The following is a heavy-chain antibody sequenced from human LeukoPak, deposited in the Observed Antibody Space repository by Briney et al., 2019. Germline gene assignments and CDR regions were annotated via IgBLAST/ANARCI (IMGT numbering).Heavy chain of an antibody. CDR1: GGSISSYY. D-gene: IGHD3-16*01. V-gene: IGHV4-59*01. CDR2: IYYSGST. J-gene: IGHJ3*02. Sequence: SETLSLTCTVSGGSISSYYWSWFRQPPGKGLEWIGYIYYSGSTNYNPSLKSRVTISVDTSKNQFSLKLSSVTAADTAVYYCAREGGGNAFDIWGQGTMVTVSS. CDR3: AREGGGNAFDI.